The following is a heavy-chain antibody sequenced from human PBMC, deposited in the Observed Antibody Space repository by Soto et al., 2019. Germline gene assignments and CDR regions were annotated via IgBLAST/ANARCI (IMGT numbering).Heavy chain of an antibody. Sequence: SETLSLTCTVFGGCISSYYWSWIPQPPGKGLEWIGYIYYSGSTNYNPSRQSRVTISVDTSKNQFSLKLSSVTAADTAVYYWARDNGSGSYFRYFDYWGQGTLVTVSS. V-gene: IGHV4-59*12. CDR2: IYYSGST. CDR1: GGCISSYY. J-gene: IGHJ4*02. CDR3: ARDNGSGSYFRYFDY. D-gene: IGHD3-10*01.